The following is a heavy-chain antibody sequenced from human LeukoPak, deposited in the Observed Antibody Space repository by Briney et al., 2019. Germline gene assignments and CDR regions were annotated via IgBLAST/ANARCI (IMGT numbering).Heavy chain of an antibody. Sequence: GGSLRLSCAASGFTFSSYNMNWVRQAPGQGLEWVSSITSGSSYIYYADSVKGRFTISRDNAKSSLYLQMNSLRAEDTAVYYCARAYSGRYGLGYYYMDVWGKGTTVTISS. CDR2: ITSGSSYI. CDR3: ARAYSGRYGLGYYYMDV. D-gene: IGHD1-26*01. V-gene: IGHV3-21*01. J-gene: IGHJ6*03. CDR1: GFTFSSYN.